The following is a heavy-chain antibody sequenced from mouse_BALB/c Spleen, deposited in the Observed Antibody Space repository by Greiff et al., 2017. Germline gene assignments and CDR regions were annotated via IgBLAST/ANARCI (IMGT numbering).Heavy chain of an antibody. Sequence: VQLQQSGAELVRPGALVKLSCKASGFNIKDYYMHWVKQRPEQGLEWIGWIDPENGNTIYDPKFQGKASITADTSSNTAYLQLSSLTSEDTAVYYCARVVTPYAMDYWGQGTSVTVSS. D-gene: IGHD2-3*01. CDR3: ARVVTPYAMDY. V-gene: IGHV14-1*02. CDR2: IDPENGNT. J-gene: IGHJ4*01. CDR1: GFNIKDYY.